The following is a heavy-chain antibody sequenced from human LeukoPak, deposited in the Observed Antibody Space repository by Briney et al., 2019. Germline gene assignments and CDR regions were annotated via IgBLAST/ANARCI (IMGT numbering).Heavy chain of an antibody. Sequence: PGGSLRLSCAASGFTFSSYPMHWVRQAPGKGLEYVSGISSNGDSTYYASSVKGRFTISRDNSKNTLYLQMGSLRAEDMAVYYCAREYYYEELDYWGQGTLVTVSS. CDR3: AREYYYEELDY. CDR2: ISSNGDST. CDR1: GFTFSSYP. V-gene: IGHV3-64*01. J-gene: IGHJ4*02. D-gene: IGHD3-22*01.